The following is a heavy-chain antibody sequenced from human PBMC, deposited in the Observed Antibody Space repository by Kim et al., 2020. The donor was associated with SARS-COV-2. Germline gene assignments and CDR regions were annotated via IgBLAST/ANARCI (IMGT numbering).Heavy chain of an antibody. D-gene: IGHD6-13*01. V-gene: IGHV3-9*01. Sequence: GGSLRLSCAASGFTFDDYAMHWVRQAPGKGLEWVSGISWNSGSIGYADSVKGRFTISRDNAKNSLYLQMNSLRAEDTALYYCAKAFGYSSSWYEAAEFDYWGQGTLVTVSS. J-gene: IGHJ4*02. CDR1: GFTFDDYA. CDR3: AKAFGYSSSWYEAAEFDY. CDR2: ISWNSGSI.